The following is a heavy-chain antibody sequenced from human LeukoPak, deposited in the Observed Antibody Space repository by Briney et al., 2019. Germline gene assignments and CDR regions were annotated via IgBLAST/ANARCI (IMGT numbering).Heavy chain of an antibody. V-gene: IGHV4-59*02. Sequence: SETLSLTCAVSGGSVNDYYWSWIRQPPGKGLEWIGYIYHSGTTNFNPSLRSRVAVSIDTSKNQFSLRLSSVTAADTAVYYCARDNRRGCDSSGYDYWGQGTLVTVSS. CDR1: GGSVNDYY. CDR2: IYHSGTT. CDR3: ARDNRRGCDSSGYDY. D-gene: IGHD3-22*01. J-gene: IGHJ4*02.